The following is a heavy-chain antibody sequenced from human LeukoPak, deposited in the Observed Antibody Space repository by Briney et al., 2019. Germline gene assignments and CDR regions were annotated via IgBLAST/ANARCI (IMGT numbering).Heavy chain of an antibody. CDR1: GGSISSSSYY. V-gene: IGHV4-39*07. CDR3: ARNRYYYGSGNYGVPNWFDP. Sequence: SETLSLTCTVSGGSISSSSYYWAWIRQPPGKGLEWIGSIHYSGSTYYNPSLQSRVTISIDTSKNQFSLKLRFVTAADTAVYYCARNRYYYGSGNYGVPNWFDPWGQGTLVTVSS. D-gene: IGHD3-10*01. CDR2: IHYSGST. J-gene: IGHJ5*02.